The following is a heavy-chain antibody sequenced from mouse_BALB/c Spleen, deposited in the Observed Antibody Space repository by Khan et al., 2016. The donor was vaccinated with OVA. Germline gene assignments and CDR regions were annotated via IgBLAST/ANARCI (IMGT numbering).Heavy chain of an antibody. CDR2: INPSTGYT. CDR1: GYTFINYW. Sequence: QVRLQQSGAELAKPGASAKMSCKASGYTFINYWILWVKQRPGQGLEWIGYINPSTGYTEYNQNFKDKATLTADQSSSTAYMQLSSLTSEDSAVYYCARRGLRWDFDYWGQGTTLTVSS. D-gene: IGHD1-1*01. V-gene: IGHV1-7*01. J-gene: IGHJ2*01. CDR3: ARRGLRWDFDY.